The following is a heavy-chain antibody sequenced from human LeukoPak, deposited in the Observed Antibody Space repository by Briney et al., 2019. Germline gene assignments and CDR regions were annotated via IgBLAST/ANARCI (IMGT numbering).Heavy chain of an antibody. Sequence: PGGSLRLSCAASGFTFSSYWMSWVRQAPGKGLEWVANIKQDGSEKYYVDSVKGRFTISRDNAKNSLYLQMNSLRAEDTAVYYCARCSWGSFHYYYGMDVWVQGTTVTVSS. J-gene: IGHJ6*02. V-gene: IGHV3-7*01. D-gene: IGHD6-13*01. CDR1: GFTFSSYW. CDR3: ARCSWGSFHYYYGMDV. CDR2: IKQDGSEK.